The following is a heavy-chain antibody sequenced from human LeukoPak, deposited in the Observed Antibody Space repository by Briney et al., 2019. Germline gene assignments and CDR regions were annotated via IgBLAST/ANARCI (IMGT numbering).Heavy chain of an antibody. V-gene: IGHV5-51*01. CDR2: IYPGDSDT. J-gene: IGHJ2*01. CDR3: ARPGPGYAQRPGFGYFDL. Sequence: GESLQISCKGSGHSFTSYWIGWVRQMPGKGLEWMGIIYPGDSDTRYSPSFQGQVTISADKSISTAYLQWSSLKASDTAMYYCARPGPGYAQRPGFGYFDLWGRGTLVTVSS. D-gene: IGHD5-12*01. CDR1: GHSFTSYW.